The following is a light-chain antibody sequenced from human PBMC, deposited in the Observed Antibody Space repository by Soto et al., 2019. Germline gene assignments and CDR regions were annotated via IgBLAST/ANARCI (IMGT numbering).Light chain of an antibody. CDR2: GAS. V-gene: IGKV3-20*01. J-gene: IGKJ2*01. CDR1: QSVSSSY. CDR3: QQYGSSPYT. Sequence: ETVLTQSPGTLSLSPGERATLSCRASQSVSSSYLAWYQQKPGQAPRLLIYGASSRATGIPDRFSGRGSGTDFTLTISRLDPEDFAVYYCQQYGSSPYTLGQGTKLEIK.